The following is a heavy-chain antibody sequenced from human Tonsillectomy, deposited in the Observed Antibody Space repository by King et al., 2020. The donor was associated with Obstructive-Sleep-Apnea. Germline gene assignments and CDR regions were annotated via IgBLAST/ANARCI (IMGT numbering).Heavy chain of an antibody. V-gene: IGHV4-39*07. D-gene: IGHD5-12*01. J-gene: IGHJ6*02. CDR2: IYYSGST. CDR1: GGSISSSSYY. CDR3: ATRIVATITYYYYGMDV. Sequence: QLQESGPGLVKPSETLSLTCTVSGGSISSSSYYWGWIRQPPGKGLEWIGSIYYSGSTYYNPSLKSRVTLSVDTAKNQFSLKLSSVTAADTAVYYCATRIVATITYYYYGMDVWGQGTTVTVSS.